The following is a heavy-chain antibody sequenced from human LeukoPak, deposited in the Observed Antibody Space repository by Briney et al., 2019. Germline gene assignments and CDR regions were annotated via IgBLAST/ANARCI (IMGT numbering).Heavy chain of an antibody. CDR3: AKGGQDFDFWRFDL. Sequence: EGSLRLSCASSGFRFSDSAVSWVRHSPGEGLKWVSSISDTGGRTYYADSVKGRFTITRDNSTNTVNLQMNGLRADDTARYFCAKGGQDFDFWRFDLWGQGILVIVSS. D-gene: IGHD3-3*01. J-gene: IGHJ5*02. CDR1: GFRFSDSA. CDR2: ISDTGGRT. V-gene: IGHV3-23*01.